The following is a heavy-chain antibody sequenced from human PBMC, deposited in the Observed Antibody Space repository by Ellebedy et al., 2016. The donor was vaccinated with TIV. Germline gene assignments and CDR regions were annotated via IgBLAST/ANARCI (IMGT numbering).Heavy chain of an antibody. CDR3: ARGGVVYSYAAADY. CDR2: ISYDGSIT. D-gene: IGHD5-18*01. CDR1: GFTFSNYV. Sequence: GESLKISCAASGFTFSNYVMHWVRQVPGKGLEWVAVISYDGSITYYADSVKGRFTISRDNSKNTMYLQMNSLRPEDTSVYYCARGGVVYSYAAADYWGQGTLVTVSS. V-gene: IGHV3-30-3*01. J-gene: IGHJ4*02.